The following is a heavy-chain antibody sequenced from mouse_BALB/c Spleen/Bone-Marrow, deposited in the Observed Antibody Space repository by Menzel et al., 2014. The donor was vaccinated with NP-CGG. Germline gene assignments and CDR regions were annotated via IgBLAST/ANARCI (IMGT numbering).Heavy chain of an antibody. V-gene: IGHV14-3*02. CDR1: GFNVKDTY. CDR2: IDPANGNT. J-gene: IGHJ4*01. CDR3: TREGHYGGSDALDY. D-gene: IGHD1-2*01. Sequence: VQLQQSGAELVKPGPSVKLSCTASGFNVKDTYMQWVKQMPEQGLEWIGRIDPANGNTQYDPTFQRKATIPTDTSSNTDYLQLSSLTSEDTAVYYCTREGHYGGSDALDYWGQGTSVTVSS.